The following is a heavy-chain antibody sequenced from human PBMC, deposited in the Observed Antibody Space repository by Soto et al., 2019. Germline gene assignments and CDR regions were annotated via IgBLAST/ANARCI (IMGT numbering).Heavy chain of an antibody. CDR2: IWYDGSNK. CDR1: GFTFSSYG. V-gene: IGHV3-33*01. CDR3: ARDQPPYGDYASDY. Sequence: PGGSLRLSCAASGFTFSSYGMHWVRQAPGKGLEWVAVIWYDGSNKYYADSVKGRFTISRDNSKNTLYLQMNSLRAEDTAVYYCARDQPPYGDYASDYWGQGTLVTVS. J-gene: IGHJ4*02. D-gene: IGHD4-17*01.